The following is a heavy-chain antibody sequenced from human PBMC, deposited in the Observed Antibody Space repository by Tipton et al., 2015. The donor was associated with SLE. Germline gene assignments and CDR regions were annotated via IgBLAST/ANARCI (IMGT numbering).Heavy chain of an antibody. CDR3: ARGRGLDFLTGYYYFDY. D-gene: IGHD3-9*01. J-gene: IGHJ4*02. Sequence: LRLSCNVSGVSISSSSFYWGWIRQPPGKGLEWIGSMSYRGTTYYNPSLKSRVTISADTSKNQFSLRLSSVTAADTAVYYCARGRGLDFLTGYYYFDYWGQGTLVTVSS. CDR2: MSYRGTT. CDR1: GVSISSSSFY. V-gene: IGHV4-39*07.